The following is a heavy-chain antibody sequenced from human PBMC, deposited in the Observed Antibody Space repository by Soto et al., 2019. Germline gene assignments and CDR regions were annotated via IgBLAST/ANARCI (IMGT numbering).Heavy chain of an antibody. V-gene: IGHV3-21*01. CDR2: ISSSSSYI. J-gene: IGHJ4*02. CDR3: ARGESLRFLEWLLYGGDY. CDR1: GFTFSSYS. Sequence: EVQLVESGGGLVKPGGSLRLSCAASGFTFSSYSMNWVRQAPGKGLEWVSSISSSSSYIYYADSVKGRFTISRDNAKNSLYLQMNSLRAEDTAVYYCARGESLRFLEWLLYGGDYWGQGTLVTVSS. D-gene: IGHD3-3*01.